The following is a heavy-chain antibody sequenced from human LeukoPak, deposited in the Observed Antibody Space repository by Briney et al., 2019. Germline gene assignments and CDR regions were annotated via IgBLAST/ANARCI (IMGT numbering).Heavy chain of an antibody. CDR2: IYHSGST. D-gene: IGHD6-19*01. CDR1: GGSISSGGYS. J-gene: IGHJ4*02. CDR3: AREGSSGLVDY. Sequence: KSSETLSLTCAVSGGSISSGGYSWSWIRQPPGKGLEWIGYIYHSGSTYYNPSLKSRVTISVDRSKNQFSLKLSSVTAADTAVYYCAREGSSGLVDYWGQGTLVTVSS. V-gene: IGHV4-30-2*01.